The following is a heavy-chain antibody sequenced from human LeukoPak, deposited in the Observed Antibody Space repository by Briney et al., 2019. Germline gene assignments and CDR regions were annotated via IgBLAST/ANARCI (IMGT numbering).Heavy chain of an antibody. CDR2: IYYSGST. D-gene: IGHD6-13*01. CDR1: GGSISSSSYY. J-gene: IGHJ4*02. CDR3: ARSVSAAAGTDVFY. Sequence: SETLSLTCTVSGGSISSSSYYWGWIRQPPGKGLEWIGSIYYSGSTYYNPSLKSRVTISADTSKNQFSLKLSSVTAADTAVYYCARSVSAAAGTDVFYWGQGTLVTVSS. V-gene: IGHV4-39*01.